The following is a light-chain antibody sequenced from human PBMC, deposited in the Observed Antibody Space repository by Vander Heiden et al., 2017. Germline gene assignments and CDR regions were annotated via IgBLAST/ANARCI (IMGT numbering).Light chain of an antibody. CDR2: ETS. CDR3: QQRSNWPQMT. V-gene: IGKV3-11*01. J-gene: IGKJ5*01. Sequence: EIVWTHSPSTLALSPGGSATLSCRASRTVNGYLAWYQQIPGQSPRLLIYETSNRATGIPARFSGSGSETDFTLTISSLEPEDFALYYCQQRSNWPQMTFGPGTRLDIK. CDR1: RTVNGY.